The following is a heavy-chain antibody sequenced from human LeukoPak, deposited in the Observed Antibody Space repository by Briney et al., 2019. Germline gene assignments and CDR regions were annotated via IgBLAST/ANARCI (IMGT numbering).Heavy chain of an antibody. CDR3: ARDVARLWEPGDYYYYGMDV. CDR1: GYTFTSYG. Sequence: ASVKVSCKASGYTFTSYGISWVRQAPGQGLEWMGWISAYNGNTNYAQKLQGRVTMTTDTSTSTAYMELRSLRSDDLAVYYCARDVARLWEPGDYYYYGMDVWGQGTTVTVSS. V-gene: IGHV1-18*03. J-gene: IGHJ6*02. CDR2: ISAYNGNT. D-gene: IGHD1-26*01.